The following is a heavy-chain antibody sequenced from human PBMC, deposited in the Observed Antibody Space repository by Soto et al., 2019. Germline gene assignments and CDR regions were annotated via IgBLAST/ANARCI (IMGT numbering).Heavy chain of an antibody. Sequence: QVQLVQSGAEVKKPGSSLKVSCKTSGVTFSTSGISWVRQGPGQGLEWMGGIIPLFGTPKYARKFQGRVSITADDSATTTNLKFSGLSPDDTAIYYCARVPPSICGGGNCYRLDSYFDSWGQGSQVVVSS. D-gene: IGHD2-21*01. CDR3: ARVPPSICGGGNCYRLDSYFDS. V-gene: IGHV1-69*01. CDR1: GVTFSTSG. CDR2: IIPLFGTP. J-gene: IGHJ4*03.